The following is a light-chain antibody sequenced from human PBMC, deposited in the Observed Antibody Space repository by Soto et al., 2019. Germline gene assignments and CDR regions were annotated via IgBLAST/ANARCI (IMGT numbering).Light chain of an antibody. CDR2: GAS. CDR3: HQHNNWWT. CDR1: QSISSG. Sequence: EIVMTQSPATLSVSTGERVTVSCRASQSISSGLAFYQQKPGQALRLFIYGASTSATAIPVRVSGSGSGIALTLTISRLQSEDFAVYYWHQHNNWWTFGQGTKVDIK. J-gene: IGKJ1*01. V-gene: IGKV3-15*01.